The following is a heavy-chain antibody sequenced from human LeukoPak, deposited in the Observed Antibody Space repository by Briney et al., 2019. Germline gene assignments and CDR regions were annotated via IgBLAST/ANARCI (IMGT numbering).Heavy chain of an antibody. CDR3: ASTGMYYYDSSADPYYFDY. D-gene: IGHD3-22*01. V-gene: IGHV7-4-1*02. J-gene: IGHJ4*02. CDR2: INTNTGNP. CDR1: GYTFTSYA. Sequence: VASVKVSCKASGYTFTSYAMNWVRQAPGQGLEWMGWINTNTGNPTYAQGFTGRFVFSLDTSVSTAYLQISSLKAEDTAVYYCASTGMYYYDSSADPYYFDYWGQGTLVTVSS.